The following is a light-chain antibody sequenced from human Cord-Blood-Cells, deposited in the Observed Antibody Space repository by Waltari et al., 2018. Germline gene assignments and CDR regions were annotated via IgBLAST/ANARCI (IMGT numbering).Light chain of an antibody. CDR1: QSVLYSSNNKNY. CDR3: QQYYSTLLT. CDR2: WAS. Sequence: DIVMTQSPDSLSVSLGERATLTCKSSQSVLYSSNNKNYLAWYQQKPGQPPKLLIYWASTRESGVPDQFSGSGSGTDFTLTISSLQAEDVAVYYCQQYYSTLLTFGGGTKVEIK. J-gene: IGKJ4*01. V-gene: IGKV4-1*01.